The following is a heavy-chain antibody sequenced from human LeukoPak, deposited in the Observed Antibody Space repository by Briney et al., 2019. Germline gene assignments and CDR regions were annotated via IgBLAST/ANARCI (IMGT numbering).Heavy chain of an antibody. Sequence: PGGSLRLSCAASGFTFSSYAMSWVRQAPGKGLEWVSVIYSGGSTFYADSVKGRFTISRDNSKNTLYLQMNSLRAEDTAVYYCAKAPYYYGMDVWGQGTTVTVSS. CDR1: GFTFSSYA. J-gene: IGHJ6*02. CDR3: AKAPYYYGMDV. CDR2: IYSGGST. V-gene: IGHV3-23*03.